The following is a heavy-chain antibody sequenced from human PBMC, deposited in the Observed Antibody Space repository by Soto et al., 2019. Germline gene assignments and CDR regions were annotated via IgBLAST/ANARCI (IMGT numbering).Heavy chain of an antibody. CDR2: VYYTGST. Sequence: PSETLSLTCTVSGDSISTFYWGWMRQSPGKELEWIGYVYYTGSTNYNPSLKSRVTISVDRSKNQFSLKLTSANAADTAVYYCARGRTVRNYADDISDYFCFIDYSGPGTQVTVFS. V-gene: IGHV4-59*01. J-gene: IGHJ4*02. CDR1: GDSISTFY. D-gene: IGHD3-22*01. CDR3: ARGRTVRNYADDISDYFCFIDY.